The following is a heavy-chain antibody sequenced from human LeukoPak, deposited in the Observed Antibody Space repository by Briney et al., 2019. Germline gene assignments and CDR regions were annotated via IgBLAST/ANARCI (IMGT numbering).Heavy chain of an antibody. Sequence: GGSLRLSCAASGFTFSRYWMTWVRQAPGKGLEWVANIKEDGSQEHCVGSVKGRFTISRDNANNSLYLQMDSLRDEDTAIYYCARDRYASYWGQGTPVTVSS. CDR1: GFTFSRYW. V-gene: IGHV3-7*01. CDR3: ARDRYASY. D-gene: IGHD2-2*01. J-gene: IGHJ4*02. CDR2: IKEDGSQE.